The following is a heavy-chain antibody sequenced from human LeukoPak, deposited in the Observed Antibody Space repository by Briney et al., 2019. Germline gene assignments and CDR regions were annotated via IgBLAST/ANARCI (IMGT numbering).Heavy chain of an antibody. CDR3: TTTGDTIYDAFDI. V-gene: IGHV3-73*01. J-gene: IGHJ3*02. CDR2: IRSKANNYVT. CDR1: GFTFSVSA. D-gene: IGHD3-3*01. Sequence: GGSLRLSCAASGFTFSVSAMHWVRQASGKGLEWVGRIRSKANNYVTAYAASVKGRFTISRDDSKNTAYLQMNSLKTEDTAVYYCTTTGDTIYDAFDIWGPGTMVTVSS.